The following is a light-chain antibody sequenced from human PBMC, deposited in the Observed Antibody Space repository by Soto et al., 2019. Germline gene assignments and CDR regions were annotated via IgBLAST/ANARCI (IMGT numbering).Light chain of an antibody. V-gene: IGLV2-14*01. CDR3: TSYSTSSTLV. CDR2: DVS. J-gene: IGLJ1*01. Sequence: QSALTQPASVSGSPGQSITISCTGTSSDVGGYNYVSWYQQYPGKAPKLMIYDVSNRPSGVSNRFSGSKSGNTASLTISGLLAEDEADDYCTSYSTSSTLVFGAGTKVTVL. CDR1: SSDVGGYNY.